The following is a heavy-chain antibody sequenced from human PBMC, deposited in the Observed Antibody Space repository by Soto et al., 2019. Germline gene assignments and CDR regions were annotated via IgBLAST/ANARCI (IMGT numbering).Heavy chain of an antibody. Sequence: GASVKVSCKASGYSFTGYNMHWVRQAPGQGLEWMGWINPNNGNTDFAQKFQGRVTMTRDTSISTAYMELSRLRSDDTAMYYCARVRVASGWYNSPDYWGQGTLVTVSS. V-gene: IGHV1-2*02. CDR2: INPNNGNT. D-gene: IGHD6-19*01. CDR3: ARVRVASGWYNSPDY. CDR1: GYSFTGYN. J-gene: IGHJ4*02.